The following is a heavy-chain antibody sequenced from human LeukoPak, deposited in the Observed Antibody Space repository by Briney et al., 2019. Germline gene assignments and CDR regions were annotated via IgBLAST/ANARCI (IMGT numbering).Heavy chain of an antibody. V-gene: IGHV1-69*01. J-gene: IGHJ4*02. Sequence: ASVKVSCKASGGTFSSYAISWVRQAPGQGLEWMGGIIPIFGTANYAQKFQGRVTITADESTSTAYMELSSLRSEDTAVYYCARDFGYSGSYRYFDYWGQGTLVTVSS. CDR3: ARDFGYSGSYRYFDY. D-gene: IGHD1-26*01. CDR2: IIPIFGTA. CDR1: GGTFSSYA.